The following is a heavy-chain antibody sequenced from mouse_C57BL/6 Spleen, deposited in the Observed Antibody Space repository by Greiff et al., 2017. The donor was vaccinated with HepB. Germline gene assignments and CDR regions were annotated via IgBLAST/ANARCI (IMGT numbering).Heavy chain of an antibody. D-gene: IGHD1-1*01. V-gene: IGHV1-12*01. CDR3: ARWRYYGSDGYAMDY. CDR1: GYTFTSYN. Sequence: LQQSGAELVRPGASVKMSCKASGYTFTSYNMHWVKQTPRQGLEWIGAIYPGNGDTSYNQKFKGKATLTVDKSSSTAYMQLSSLTSEDSAVYFCARWRYYGSDGYAMDYWGKGTSVTVSS. J-gene: IGHJ4*01. CDR2: IYPGNGDT.